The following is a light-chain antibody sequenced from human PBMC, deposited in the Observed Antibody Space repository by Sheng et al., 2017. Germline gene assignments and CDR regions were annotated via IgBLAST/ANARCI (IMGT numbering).Light chain of an antibody. CDR3: SSYTSSSTLV. V-gene: IGLV2-14*03. CDR2: HVT. J-gene: IGLJ2*01. CDR1: RYDIGGYEY. Sequence: QSALTQPASVSGSLGQSITISCTGTRYDIGGYEYVSWYQQYPGTVPKLLIYHVTSRPSGVSDRFSGSKSGNTASLTISGLQTEDEAHYFCSSYTSSSTLVFGGGTKLTVL.